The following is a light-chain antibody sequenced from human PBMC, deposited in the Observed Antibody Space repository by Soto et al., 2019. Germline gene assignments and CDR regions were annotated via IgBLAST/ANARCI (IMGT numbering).Light chain of an antibody. Sequence: SYELSQPPSVSVAPGQPATITCGGDSVGSETVHWYRQKPGQAPVLVVYDDSDRPSGIPERISGSKSGNTATLTINRVDAGDEADYYCQVWDGSSDHVLFGGGTKVTVL. V-gene: IGLV3-21*02. CDR2: DDS. CDR1: SVGSET. J-gene: IGLJ2*01. CDR3: QVWDGSSDHVL.